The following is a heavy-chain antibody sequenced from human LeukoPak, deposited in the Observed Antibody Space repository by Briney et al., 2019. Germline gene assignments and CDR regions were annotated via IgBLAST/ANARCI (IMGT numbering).Heavy chain of an antibody. J-gene: IGHJ4*02. Sequence: ASVKVSCKASGYTFSDYYLHWVRLAPGQGLEWMGRISPNSGGTDYAQKFQGKVTMTRDASISTVYMDLNRLRSDDTAIYYCARQLETTSWFDYWGQGTLVIVSS. V-gene: IGHV1-2*06. CDR2: ISPNSGGT. D-gene: IGHD2-2*01. CDR3: ARQLETTSWFDY. CDR1: GYTFSDYY.